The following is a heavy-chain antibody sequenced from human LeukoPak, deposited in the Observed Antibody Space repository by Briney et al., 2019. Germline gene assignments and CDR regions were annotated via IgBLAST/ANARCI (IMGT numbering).Heavy chain of an antibody. J-gene: IGHJ5*02. CDR3: ARDDVAWNDVHWFDP. Sequence: PGGSLRLSCAASGFTFSYYTMSWVRQASGKGLEWVSSISSTGSSIYYADSVKGRFTISRDNAKNSLYLQMSSLRVEDTAVYYCARDDVAWNDVHWFDPWGQGTLVTVSS. V-gene: IGHV3-21*01. CDR1: GFTFSYYT. D-gene: IGHD1-1*01. CDR2: ISSTGSSI.